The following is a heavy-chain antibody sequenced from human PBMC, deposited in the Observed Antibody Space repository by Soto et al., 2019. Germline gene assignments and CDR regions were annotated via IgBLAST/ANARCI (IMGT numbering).Heavy chain of an antibody. CDR2: IIPIFGTA. CDR3: ARDYDFWSGYGPNGMDV. V-gene: IGHV1-69*12. J-gene: IGHJ6*02. D-gene: IGHD3-3*01. Sequence: QVQLVQSGAEVKKPGSSVKVSCKASGGTFSSYAINWVRQAPGQGLERMGGIIPIFGTANYAQKFQGRVTITADEATSTAYMELSSLRSEDTAVYYCARDYDFWSGYGPNGMDVWGQGTTVTVSS. CDR1: GGTFSSYA.